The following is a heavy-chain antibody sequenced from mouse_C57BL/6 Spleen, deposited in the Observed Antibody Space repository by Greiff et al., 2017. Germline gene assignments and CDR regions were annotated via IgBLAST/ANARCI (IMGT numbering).Heavy chain of an antibody. Sequence: VQLQQSGAELARPGASVKMSCKASGYTFTSYTMHWVKQRPGQGLEWIGYINPSSGYTKYNQKFKDKATLTADKSSSTAYMQLSSLTSEDSAVYYCAREDTTVVATNYWGQGTTLTVSS. V-gene: IGHV1-4*01. CDR3: AREDTTVVATNY. CDR2: INPSSGYT. J-gene: IGHJ2*01. CDR1: GYTFTSYT. D-gene: IGHD1-1*01.